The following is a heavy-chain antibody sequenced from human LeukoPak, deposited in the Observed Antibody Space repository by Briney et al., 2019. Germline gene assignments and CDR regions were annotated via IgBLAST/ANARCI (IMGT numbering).Heavy chain of an antibody. CDR2: IRNKANSYTT. CDR3: AREWDSGSYYLGYFDY. V-gene: IGHV3-72*01. D-gene: IGHD1-26*01. J-gene: IGHJ4*02. Sequence: GGSLRLSCAASGFTFSDHYMDWVRQAPGQGLEWVGRIRNKANSYTTEYPASVKDRFTISRDDSKNSLYLQMNSLKCEDTAVYYCAREWDSGSYYLGYFDYWGQGTLVTVSS. CDR1: GFTFSDHY.